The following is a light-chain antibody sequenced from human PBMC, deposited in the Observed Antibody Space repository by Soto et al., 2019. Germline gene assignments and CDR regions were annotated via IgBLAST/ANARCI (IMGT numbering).Light chain of an antibody. CDR2: GAS. CDR3: QQYGSSPLT. V-gene: IGKV3-20*01. J-gene: IGKJ4*01. Sequence: EIVLTQSPGTLSLSPGESATLSCRASQSVRSNYLAWYQQKPGQAPRLLIYGASSRATGIPDRFSGSGSGTXXTXTXSRLEPEDFAVYYCQQYGSSPLTFGGGTKVEIK. CDR1: QSVRSNY.